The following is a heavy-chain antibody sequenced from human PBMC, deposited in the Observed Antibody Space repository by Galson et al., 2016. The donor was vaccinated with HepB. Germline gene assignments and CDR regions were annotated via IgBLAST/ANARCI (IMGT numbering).Heavy chain of an antibody. J-gene: IGHJ6*02. Sequence: SVKVSCKASGYSFSNFYLHWVRQAPGQGLEWMGIINPSNGVTTYAQKFDDRVTMIRDTSTSTVYMELSSLTSEDTAVYYCAKNEQFGAPPLYVVDVWGQGTTVIVSS. CDR3: AKNEQFGAPPLYVVDV. CDR1: GYSFSNFY. CDR2: INPSNGVT. V-gene: IGHV1-46*01. D-gene: IGHD6-6*01.